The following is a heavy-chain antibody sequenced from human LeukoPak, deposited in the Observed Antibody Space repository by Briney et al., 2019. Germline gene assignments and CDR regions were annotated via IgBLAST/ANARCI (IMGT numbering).Heavy chain of an antibody. CDR2: INHGGST. D-gene: IGHD6-19*01. CDR3: ARVPYSSGWYENGFDY. Sequence: SETLSLTCAVYGGSFSGYYWSWIRQPPGKGLEWIGEINHGGSTNYNPSLKSRVTISVDTSKNQFSLKLSSVTAADTAVYYCARVPYSSGWYENGFDYWGQGTLVTVSS. J-gene: IGHJ4*02. CDR1: GGSFSGYY. V-gene: IGHV4-34*01.